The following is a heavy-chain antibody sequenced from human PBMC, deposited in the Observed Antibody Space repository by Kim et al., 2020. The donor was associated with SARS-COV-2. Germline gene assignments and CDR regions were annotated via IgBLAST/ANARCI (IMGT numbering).Heavy chain of an antibody. CDR1: GFTFSDHY. CDR3: VRVANNGYSDS. D-gene: IGHD1-20*01. V-gene: IGHV3-72*01. CDR2: VRVKTKGYTT. J-gene: IGHJ4*02. Sequence: GGSLRLSCAASGFTFSDHYMDWVRQAPGKGLEWVARVRVKTKGYTTEYATSVKGRFTVSRDDTKNSLYLQMDTLKTDDTAFYYCVRVANNGYSDSWGQGTLVTVSS.